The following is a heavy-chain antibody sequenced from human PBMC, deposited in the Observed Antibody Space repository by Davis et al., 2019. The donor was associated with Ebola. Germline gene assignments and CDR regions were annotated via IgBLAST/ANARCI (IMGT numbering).Heavy chain of an antibody. CDR2: IYYSGST. CDR1: GGPISSYY. V-gene: IGHV4-59*01. CDR3: ARLAAQYYYYYGMDV. Sequence: SETLSLTCTVSGGPISSYYWSWIRQPPGKGLEWIGYIYYSGSTNYNPSLKSRVTISVDTSKNQFSLKLSSVTAADTAVYYCARLAAQYYYYYGMDVWGQGTTVTVSS. J-gene: IGHJ6*02. D-gene: IGHD6-25*01.